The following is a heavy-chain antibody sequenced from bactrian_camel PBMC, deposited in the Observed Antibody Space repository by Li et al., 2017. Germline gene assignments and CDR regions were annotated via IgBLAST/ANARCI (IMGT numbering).Heavy chain of an antibody. Sequence: HVQLVESGGGSVQAGGSLRLSCAASVITASNYCMAWFRQAPGKEREGVALIRTSGTTTYADSVKGRFAISKDKAKNTLYLQMNSLKPDDSAMYYCAADRRCNGWIRGGGHWGQGTQVTVS. CDR1: VITASNYC. CDR3: AADRRCNGWIRGGGH. J-gene: IGHJ4*01. D-gene: IGHD3*01. V-gene: IGHV3S53*01. CDR2: IRTSGTT.